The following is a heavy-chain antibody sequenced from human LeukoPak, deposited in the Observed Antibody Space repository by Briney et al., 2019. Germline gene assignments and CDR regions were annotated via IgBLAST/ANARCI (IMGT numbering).Heavy chain of an antibody. CDR3: ARDGCSGGSCLNWFDP. J-gene: IGHJ5*02. V-gene: IGHV4-59*01. CDR1: GGSISSYY. CDR2: IYYSGST. Sequence: PSETLSLTCTVSGGSISSYYWSWIRQPPGKGLEWIGYIYYSGSTNYKPSLKSRVTISVDTSKNQFSLKLSSVTAADTAVYYCARDGCSGGSCLNWFDPWGQGTLVTVSS. D-gene: IGHD2-15*01.